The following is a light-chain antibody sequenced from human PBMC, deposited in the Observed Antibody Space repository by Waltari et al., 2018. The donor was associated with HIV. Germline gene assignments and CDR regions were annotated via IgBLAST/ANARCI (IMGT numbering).Light chain of an antibody. V-gene: IGKV3-20*01. CDR3: QQYSTYSGT. CDR1: QSVSSSY. Sequence: EIVLTQSPGTLSLSPGERAILSCRATQSVSSSYLAWYQQKPGQAPRLLIHGASNRATGIADRFRASGSGTDFTLTINSLQPDDFATYYCQQYSTYSGTFGQGTKLEI. CDR2: GAS. J-gene: IGKJ2*02.